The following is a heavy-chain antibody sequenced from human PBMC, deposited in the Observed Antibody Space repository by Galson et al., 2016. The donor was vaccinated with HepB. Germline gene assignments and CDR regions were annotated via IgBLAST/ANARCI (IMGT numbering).Heavy chain of an antibody. D-gene: IGHD3-3*02. J-gene: IGHJ4*02. V-gene: IGHV3-48*04. CDR2: ISRGGHTM. CDR1: GFCFSSHS. CDR3: VRVPISGHNSFDY. Sequence: SLRLSCAASGFCFSSHSMNWVRQGPGKALEWISYISRGGHTMYYADSVKGRFTISRDDAVNSLYLQMNSLRAEDTAVYFCVRVPISGHNSFDYWGQGTPVTVS.